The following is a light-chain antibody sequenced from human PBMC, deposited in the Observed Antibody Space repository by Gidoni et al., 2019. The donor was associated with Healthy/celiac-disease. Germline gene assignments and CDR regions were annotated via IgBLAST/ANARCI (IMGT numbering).Light chain of an antibody. CDR3: QQRSNWPPT. V-gene: IGKV3D-11*02. CDR2: DAS. Sequence: EIVLKQSPATLSLSPGERATLSCRASQSVSSYLAWYQQKPGQAPRLLIYDASNRATGIPARFSGSGPGTDFTLTISSLEPEDFAVYYCQQRSNWPPTFGQGTRLEIK. J-gene: IGKJ5*01. CDR1: QSVSSY.